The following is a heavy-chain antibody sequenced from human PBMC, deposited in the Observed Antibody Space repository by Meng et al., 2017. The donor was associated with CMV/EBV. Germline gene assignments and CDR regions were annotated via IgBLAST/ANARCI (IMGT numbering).Heavy chain of an antibody. V-gene: IGHV3-30-3*01. CDR2: ISYDGSNK. J-gene: IGHJ6*02. CDR3: ATAYREDIVVVPAAISHYYYYYGMDV. CDR1: GFTFSSYA. Sequence: GGSLRLSCAASGFTFSSYAMHWVRQAPGKGLEWVAVISYDGSNKYYADSVKGRFTISRDNSKNTLYLQMNSLRAEDTAVYYWATAYREDIVVVPAAISHYYYYYGMDVWGQGTTVTVSS. D-gene: IGHD2-2*02.